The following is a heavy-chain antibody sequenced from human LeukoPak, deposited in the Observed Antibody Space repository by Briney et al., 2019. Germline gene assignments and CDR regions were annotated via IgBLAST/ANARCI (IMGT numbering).Heavy chain of an antibody. D-gene: IGHD2-21*01. CDR1: GFTFGDYA. Sequence: GGSLRLSCTASGFTFGDYAMSWVRQAPGKGLEWVAATSSSDAGTYHADSVRGRFTISRDNSKNTLYLQMNSLRAEDAAVYFCAKAPVTSCRGAYCYPFDSWGQGTLVTVSS. CDR2: TSSSDAGT. CDR3: AKAPVTSCRGAYCYPFDS. J-gene: IGHJ4*02. V-gene: IGHV3-23*01.